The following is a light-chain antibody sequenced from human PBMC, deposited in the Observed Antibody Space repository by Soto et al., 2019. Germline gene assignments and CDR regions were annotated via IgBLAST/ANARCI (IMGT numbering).Light chain of an antibody. CDR2: DAS. CDR3: QQYAASPLT. CDR1: QRVSRNH. Sequence: ILVTQSPRPLSLASRGRATLSRRASQRVSRNHLAWDQHKPGQAPRLLINDASSRASGIPDRFSGSGSGTDFTLTISRLEPDDFAVYYCQQYAASPLTFGPGTKVDIK. V-gene: IGKV3-20*01. J-gene: IGKJ3*01.